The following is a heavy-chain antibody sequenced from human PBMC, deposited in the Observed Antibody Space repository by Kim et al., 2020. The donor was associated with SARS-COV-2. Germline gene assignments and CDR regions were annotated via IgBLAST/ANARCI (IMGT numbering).Heavy chain of an antibody. D-gene: IGHD5-12*01. Sequence: NPSLKRRVTISVDTSKTQFSLKLSSVTAADTAVYYCARDRGYSGYGTFDYWGQGTLVTVSS. V-gene: IGHV4-31*02. CDR3: ARDRGYSGYGTFDY. J-gene: IGHJ4*02.